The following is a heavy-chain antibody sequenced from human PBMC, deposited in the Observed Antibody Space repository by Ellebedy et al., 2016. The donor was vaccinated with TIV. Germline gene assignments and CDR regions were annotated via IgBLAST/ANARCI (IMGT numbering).Heavy chain of an antibody. CDR2: INPSSGST. Sequence: ASVKVSXXASGYTFTSNYLHWVRQAPGHGLEWMGIINPSSGSTRYAQGTRYAQKFQGRVTMTRDTSTSTVYMQLSSLTSEDTAVYYCAREGVVTRDFDYWGQGTLVTVSS. CDR1: GYTFTSNY. V-gene: IGHV1-46*01. CDR3: AREGVVTRDFDY. D-gene: IGHD4-23*01. J-gene: IGHJ4*02.